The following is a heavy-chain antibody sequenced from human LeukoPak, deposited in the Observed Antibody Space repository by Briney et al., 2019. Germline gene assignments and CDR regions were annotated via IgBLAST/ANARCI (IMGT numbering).Heavy chain of an antibody. V-gene: IGHV4-34*01. D-gene: IGHD3-3*01. Sequence: SETLSLTCAVYGGSFSGYYRSWIRQPPGKGLEWIGEINHSGSTNYNPSLKSRVTISVDTSNNQFSLKVSSVTAADTAVYYCARDPSDYDFWSGYHFDFWGQGILVTVPS. CDR2: INHSGST. J-gene: IGHJ4*02. CDR1: GGSFSGYY. CDR3: ARDPSDYDFWSGYHFDF.